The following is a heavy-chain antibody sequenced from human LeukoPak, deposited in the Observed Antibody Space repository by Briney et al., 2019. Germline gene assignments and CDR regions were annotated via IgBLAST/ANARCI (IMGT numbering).Heavy chain of an antibody. CDR1: GIIFSGYA. V-gene: IGHV3-30*04. CDR3: ARDANYYYDSMDYFDQYYYYYMDV. CDR2: ISYDGRNK. D-gene: IGHD3-22*01. J-gene: IGHJ6*03. Sequence: GGSLRLSCAASGIIFSGYAMHWVRQAPGKGLEWVAVISYDGRNKYHADSVKGRFTISRDNSKNTLYLQMNSLRAEDTAVYYCARDANYYYDSMDYFDQYYYYYMDVWGKGTTVTVSS.